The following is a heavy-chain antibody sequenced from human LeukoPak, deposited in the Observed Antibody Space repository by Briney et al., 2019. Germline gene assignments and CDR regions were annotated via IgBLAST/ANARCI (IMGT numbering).Heavy chain of an antibody. Sequence: GRSLRLSCTASGFTFSNYAMSCVRQAPGKWLEWVSTISTSGDSTHYADSVKGRFTISRDNPMDTLYLQMNSLRAEDTAVYYCARVGSQLALFDYWGQGTLVTVSS. CDR3: ARVGSQLALFDY. D-gene: IGHD2-15*01. V-gene: IGHV3-23*01. J-gene: IGHJ4*02. CDR1: GFTFSNYA. CDR2: ISTSGDST.